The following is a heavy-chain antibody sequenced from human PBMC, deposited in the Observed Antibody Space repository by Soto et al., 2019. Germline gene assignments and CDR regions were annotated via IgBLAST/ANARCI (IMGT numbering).Heavy chain of an antibody. Sequence: SGPLSRTCTASGPGMSRSSYCRCRIRQPPGKGLEWIGSIYYSGSTYYNPSLKSRVTISVDTSKNQFSLKLSSVTAADTAVYYCARLGSSWYGDYYYGMDVWGQGTTVT. D-gene: IGHD6-13*01. V-gene: IGHV4-39*01. CDR3: ARLGSSWYGDYYYGMDV. J-gene: IGHJ6*02. CDR2: IYYSGST. CDR1: GPGMSRSSYC.